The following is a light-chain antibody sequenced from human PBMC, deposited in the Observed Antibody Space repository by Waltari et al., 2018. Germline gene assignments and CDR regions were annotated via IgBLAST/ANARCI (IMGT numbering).Light chain of an antibody. CDR2: DVS. J-gene: IGLJ3*02. CDR1: SSDVGGYNY. CDR3: SSYTSSSTLV. V-gene: IGLV2-14*01. Sequence: QSALTQPASVSGSPGQSITISCTGTSSDVGGYNYVSWYQQHPGKAPKVMIYDVSKRPSGVSNRFSGSTSGNTASLTISGLQAEDEAYYYCSSYTSSSTLVFGGGTKLTVL.